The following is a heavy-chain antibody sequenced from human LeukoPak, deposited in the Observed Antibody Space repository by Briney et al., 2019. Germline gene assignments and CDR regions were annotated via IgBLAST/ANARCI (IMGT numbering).Heavy chain of an antibody. CDR2: IYYSGST. V-gene: IGHV4-39*01. J-gene: IGHJ4*02. Sequence: PSETLSLTCTVSGGSISSSSYYWGWIRQPPGKGLEWIGSIYYSGSTYYNPSLKSRVTISVDTSKNQFSLKLSSVTAADTAVYYCARHFYSGPYYYGSGSHFDYWGQGTLVTVSS. CDR1: GGSISSSSYY. D-gene: IGHD3-10*01. CDR3: ARHFYSGPYYYGSGSHFDY.